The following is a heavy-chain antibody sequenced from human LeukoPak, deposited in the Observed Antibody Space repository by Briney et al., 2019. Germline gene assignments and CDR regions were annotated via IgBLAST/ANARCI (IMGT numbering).Heavy chain of an antibody. Sequence: GGSLRLSCAASGFTFSSYWMSWVRQAPGKGLEWVAVVWYDGSNTYYADSVKGRFTISRDNSKNTLYLQMNSLRAEDTAVYYCARSYYGSGSYSQYYFDYWGQGTLVTASS. J-gene: IGHJ4*02. CDR3: ARSYYGSGSYSQYYFDY. D-gene: IGHD3-10*01. CDR2: VWYDGSNT. CDR1: GFTFSSYW. V-gene: IGHV3-33*08.